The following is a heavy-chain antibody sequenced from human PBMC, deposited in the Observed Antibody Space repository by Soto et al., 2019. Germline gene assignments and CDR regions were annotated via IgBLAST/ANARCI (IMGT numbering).Heavy chain of an antibody. J-gene: IGHJ4*02. CDR2: ISYDGNKE. CDR3: GRDGYYYDSSGQYPAH. Sequence: QVHLVESGGGVVQPGRSLALSCAASGFTFNHYSMHWVRQAPGKGLEWVAVISYDGNKEYYADSVKGRFTISRDNHKNTLYLHMSRLRPEATALYYCGRDGYYYDSSGQYPAHWGQGTLVTVSS. D-gene: IGHD3-22*01. CDR1: GFTFNHYS. V-gene: IGHV3-30-3*01.